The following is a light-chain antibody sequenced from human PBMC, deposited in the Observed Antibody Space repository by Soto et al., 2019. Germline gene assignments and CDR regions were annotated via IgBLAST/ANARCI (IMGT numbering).Light chain of an antibody. J-gene: IGKJ4*01. CDR1: QSVSSY. V-gene: IGKV3-11*01. CDR3: QQRNNWPLT. Sequence: EIVLTQSPETISLSPGERATLSCRASQSVSSYLAWYQQKPGQAPRLLIYDASNRATGIPARFSGSGSGTDFTLTIGSLEPEDSAVYYCQQRNNWPLTFGGGTKVEIK. CDR2: DAS.